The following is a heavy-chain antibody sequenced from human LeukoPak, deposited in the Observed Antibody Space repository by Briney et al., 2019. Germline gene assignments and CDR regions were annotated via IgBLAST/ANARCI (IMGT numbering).Heavy chain of an antibody. CDR2: ISGSGGST. CDR3: AKDWLAGGYRRQPPILDY. Sequence: SGGSLRLSCAASGFTFSSYAMSWVRQAPGKGLEWVSAISGSGGSTYYADSVKGRFTISRDNSKNTLYLQMNSLRAEDTAVYYCAKDWLAGGYRRQPPILDYWGQGTLVTVSS. V-gene: IGHV3-23*01. D-gene: IGHD5-12*01. CDR1: GFTFSSYA. J-gene: IGHJ4*02.